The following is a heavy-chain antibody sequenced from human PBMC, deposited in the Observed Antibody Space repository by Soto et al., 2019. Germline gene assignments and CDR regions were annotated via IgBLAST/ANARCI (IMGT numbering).Heavy chain of an antibody. D-gene: IGHD3-22*01. V-gene: IGHV3-30-3*01. J-gene: IGHJ3*02. CDR2: ISHDGSNK. CDR3: ARDGYDSSGYTIDAFDI. Sequence: QVQLVESGGGVVQPGRSLRLSCAASGFTFSSYAMHWVRQAPGKGLEWVAVISHDGSNKYYADSVKGRFTISRDNSKNTLYVQMNSLRAEDTAVYYCARDGYDSSGYTIDAFDIWGQGTMVTVSS. CDR1: GFTFSSYA.